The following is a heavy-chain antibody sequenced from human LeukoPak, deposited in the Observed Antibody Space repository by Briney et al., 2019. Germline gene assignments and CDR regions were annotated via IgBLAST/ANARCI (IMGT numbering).Heavy chain of an antibody. CDR2: INHSGST. D-gene: IGHD6-13*01. Sequence: SETLSLTCAVYGGSFSGYYWSWIRQPPGKGLEWIGEINHSGSTNYNPSLKSRVTISVDTSKNQFSLKLSSVTAADTAVYYCARGRKGGIAAAGLFDPWGQGTLVTVSS. CDR1: GGSFSGYY. V-gene: IGHV4-34*01. J-gene: IGHJ5*02. CDR3: ARGRKGGIAAAGLFDP.